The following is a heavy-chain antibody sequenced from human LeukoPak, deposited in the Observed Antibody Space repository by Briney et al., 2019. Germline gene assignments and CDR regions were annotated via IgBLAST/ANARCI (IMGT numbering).Heavy chain of an antibody. CDR1: GFSFGSHW. CDR3: ARIDYSSSWYLDY. CDR2: IKEDGSDK. J-gene: IGHJ4*02. V-gene: IGHV3-7*05. D-gene: IGHD6-13*01. Sequence: PGGSLRLSCAASGFSFGSHWMTWVRQAPGKGLEWVANIKEDGSDKYYVDSVKGRFTISRDNAKKSLYLQMNSLRAEDTAAYYCARIDYSSSWYLDYWGQGTLVTAST.